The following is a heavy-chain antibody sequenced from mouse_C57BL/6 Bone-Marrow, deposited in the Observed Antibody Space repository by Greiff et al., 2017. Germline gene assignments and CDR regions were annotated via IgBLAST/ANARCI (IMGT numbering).Heavy chain of an antibody. V-gene: IGHV2-2*01. D-gene: IGHD2-5*01. CDR3: ARKGYSNRYAMDY. J-gene: IGHJ4*01. CDR1: GFSLTSYG. Sequence: VQVVESGPGLVQPSQSLSITCTVSGFSLTSYGVHWVRQSPGKGLEWLGVIWSGGSTDYNAAFISRLSISKDNSKSQVFFKMNSLQADDTAIYXCARKGYSNRYAMDYWGQGTSVTVSS. CDR2: IWSGGST.